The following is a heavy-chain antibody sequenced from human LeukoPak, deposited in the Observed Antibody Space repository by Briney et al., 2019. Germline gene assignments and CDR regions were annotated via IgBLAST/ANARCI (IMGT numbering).Heavy chain of an antibody. D-gene: IGHD6-13*01. V-gene: IGHV3-69-1*01. CDR1: GFIFSDYP. CDR3: ARGAVRASSSWYFSASNNWFDP. Sequence: GGSLRLSCVVSGFIFSDYPMNWVRQAPGKGLEWISTISVSDTTHYAESVRGRFTISRDNSKNSLYLQMNSLRAEDTAVYYCARGAVRASSSWYFSASNNWFDPWGQGTLVTVSS. J-gene: IGHJ5*02. CDR2: ISVSDTT.